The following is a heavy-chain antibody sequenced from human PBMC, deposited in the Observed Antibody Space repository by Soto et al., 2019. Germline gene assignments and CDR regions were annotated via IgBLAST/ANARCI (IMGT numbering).Heavy chain of an antibody. J-gene: IGHJ4*02. V-gene: IGHV1-69*13. Sequence: ASVKVSCKASGGTFSSYAISWVRQAPGQGLEWMGGIIPIFGTANYAQKFQGRVTITADESTSTAYMELSSLRSEDTAVYYCARNLAHSYRIDYWGQGALVTAPQ. CDR2: IIPIFGTA. D-gene: IGHD5-18*01. CDR1: GGTFSSYA. CDR3: ARNLAHSYRIDY.